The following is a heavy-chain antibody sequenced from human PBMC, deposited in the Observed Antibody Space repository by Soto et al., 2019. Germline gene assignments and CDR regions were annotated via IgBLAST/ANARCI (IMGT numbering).Heavy chain of an antibody. J-gene: IGHJ4*02. CDR1: GGSISSYY. CDR3: ASLEDTAMVFNY. Sequence: PSETLSLTCTVSGGSISSYYWSWIRQPPGKGLEWIGYIYYSGGTNYNPSLKSRVTISVDTSKNQFSLKLSSVTAADTAVYYCASLEDTAMVFNYWGQGTLVTVSS. V-gene: IGHV4-59*01. D-gene: IGHD5-18*01. CDR2: IYYSGGT.